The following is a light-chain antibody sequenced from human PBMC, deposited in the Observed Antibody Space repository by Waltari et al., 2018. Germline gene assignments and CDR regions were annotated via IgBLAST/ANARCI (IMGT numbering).Light chain of an antibody. CDR2: AAS. Sequence: DIQMTQSPSSLSASVGDRVTITCRASQTIRRYLNWYQQKPGKAPNLLIYAASSLQSGVPSRFRGSGSGRDFTLIITSLQPEDFATYYCQQSYSFTRTFGQGTKVEIK. CDR1: QTIRRY. CDR3: QQSYSFTRT. J-gene: IGKJ1*01. V-gene: IGKV1-39*01.